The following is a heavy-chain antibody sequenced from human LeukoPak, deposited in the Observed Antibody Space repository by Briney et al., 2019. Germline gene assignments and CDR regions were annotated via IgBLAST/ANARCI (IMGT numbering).Heavy chain of an antibody. V-gene: IGHV1-69*01. Sequence: SVKVSCKSSAGTFSIYAISWVRQAPGQGLEWMVGIIPIFDTANYSQKFHGRVTITADESTSTASMELSSLRSEATAGDYYYSSGYPIDYWGQGRLV. CDR3: YSSGYPIDY. J-gene: IGHJ4*02. D-gene: IGHD3-22*01. CDR1: AGTFSIYA. CDR2: IIPIFDTA.